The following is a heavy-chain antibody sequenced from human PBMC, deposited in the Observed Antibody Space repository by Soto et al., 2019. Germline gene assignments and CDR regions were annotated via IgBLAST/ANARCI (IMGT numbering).Heavy chain of an antibody. CDR1: GGSISSSSYF. D-gene: IGHD3-22*01. Sequence: SETLSLTCSVSGGSISSSSYFWGWIRQPPGKGLEWIGSIYYSGSTYYNPSLKSRVTISVDRSKNQFSLKLSSVTAADTAVYYCARGGVDYYDSSGYYFSPYYFDYWGQGTLVTVSS. V-gene: IGHV4-39*07. CDR3: ARGGVDYYDSSGYYFSPYYFDY. CDR2: IYYSGST. J-gene: IGHJ4*02.